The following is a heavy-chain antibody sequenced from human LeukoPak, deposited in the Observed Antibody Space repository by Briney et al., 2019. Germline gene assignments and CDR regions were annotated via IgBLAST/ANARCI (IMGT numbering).Heavy chain of an antibody. CDR2: IYYSGST. CDR1: GGSISSSSYY. J-gene: IGHJ4*02. D-gene: IGHD3-22*01. V-gene: IGHV4-39*01. CDR3: ARAGDSSGYAEY. Sequence: SETLSLTCTVSGGSISSSSYYWGWIRQPPGKGLEWIGSIYYSGSTYYNPSLKSRVTISVDTSKNQFSLKLSSVTAADTAVYYCARAGDSSGYAEYWGQGTLVTVSS.